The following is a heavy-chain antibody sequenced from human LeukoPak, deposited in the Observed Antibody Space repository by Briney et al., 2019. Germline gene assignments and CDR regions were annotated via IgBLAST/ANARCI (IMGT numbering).Heavy chain of an antibody. CDR2: IYHSGST. Sequence: SETLSLTCAVSGGSISSSNWWSWVRQPPGKGLEWIGEIYHSGSTNYNPSLKSRVTISVDKSKNQFSLKLSSVTAADTAVYYCTRRIVVVPAANPFDYWGRGTLVTVSS. D-gene: IGHD2-2*01. CDR3: TRRIVVVPAANPFDY. J-gene: IGHJ4*02. CDR1: GGSISSSNW. V-gene: IGHV4-4*02.